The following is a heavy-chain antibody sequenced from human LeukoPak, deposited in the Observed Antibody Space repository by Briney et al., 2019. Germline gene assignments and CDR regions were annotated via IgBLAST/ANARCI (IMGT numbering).Heavy chain of an antibody. CDR3: TTLSYDIHY. J-gene: IGHJ4*02. Sequence: GGSLRLSCAASGFGFTNAWMTWVRQAPGKAPEWVGLIKSNPDGGTTDYAAPVKGRFTISRDDSKYTLYLQLNSLKPEDTAVYYCTTLSYDIHYWGQGTLVTVSS. CDR1: GFGFTNAW. V-gene: IGHV3-15*01. CDR2: IKSNPDGGTT. D-gene: IGHD3-9*01.